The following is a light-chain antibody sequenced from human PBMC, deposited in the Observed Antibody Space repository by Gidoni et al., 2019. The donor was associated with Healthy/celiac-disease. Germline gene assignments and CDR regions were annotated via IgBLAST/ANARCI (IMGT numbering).Light chain of an antibody. J-gene: IGKJ1*01. Sequence: ELVMTPSPATLSVSPGERATLSCRPSQSVSSNLAWYQQKPGQAARLLIYGASTRATGIPARFSGSGSGTEFTLTISSLKSEDFAVYYCQQYNNWPLWTFGQGTKVEIK. CDR1: QSVSSN. CDR2: GAS. V-gene: IGKV3-15*01. CDR3: QQYNNWPLWT.